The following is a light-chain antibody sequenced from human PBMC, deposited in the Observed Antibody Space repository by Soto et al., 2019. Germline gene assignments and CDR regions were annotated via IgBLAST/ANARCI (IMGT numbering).Light chain of an antibody. CDR1: QDISNY. CDR3: QHQRT. J-gene: IGKJ1*01. V-gene: IGKV1-5*03. CDR2: KAS. Sequence: DIQMTQSPSSLSASVGDRVTTTRQASQDISNYLNWYQQKPGKAPKLLIYKASTLKSGVPSRFSGSGSGTEFTLTISSLQPDDFATYYCQHQRTFGQGTRWIS.